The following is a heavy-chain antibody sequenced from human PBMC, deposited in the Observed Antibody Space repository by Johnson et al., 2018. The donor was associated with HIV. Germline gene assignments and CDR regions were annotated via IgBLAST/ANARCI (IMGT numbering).Heavy chain of an antibody. CDR1: GFTFSSYA. Sequence: QVQLVESGGGLVQPGGSLRLSCAASGFTFSSYAMHWVRQAPGKGLEWVAVISYDGSNKYYADSVKGRFTISRDNSKNTVYLQMNSLRAEDTAVYYCARDGSGTPKAFDIWGQGTMVTVSS. CDR2: ISYDGSNK. V-gene: IGHV3-30*14. CDR3: ARDGSGTPKAFDI. J-gene: IGHJ3*02. D-gene: IGHD3-10*01.